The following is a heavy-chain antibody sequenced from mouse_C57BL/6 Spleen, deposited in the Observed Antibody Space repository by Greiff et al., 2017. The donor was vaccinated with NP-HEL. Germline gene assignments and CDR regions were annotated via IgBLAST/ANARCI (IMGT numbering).Heavy chain of an antibody. D-gene: IGHD1-1*01. Sequence: QVQLQQPGAELVMPGASVKLSCKASGYTFTSYWMHWVKQRPGQGLEWIGEIDPSDSYTNYNQKFKGKSTLTVDQSSSTAYMQLSSLTSEDSAVYYCARGITTVVGGYFDVWGTGTTVTVSS. J-gene: IGHJ1*03. CDR2: IDPSDSYT. CDR1: GYTFTSYW. V-gene: IGHV1-69*01. CDR3: ARGITTVVGGYFDV.